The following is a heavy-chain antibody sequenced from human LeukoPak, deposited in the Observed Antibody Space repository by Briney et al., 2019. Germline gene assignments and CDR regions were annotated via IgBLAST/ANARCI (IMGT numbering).Heavy chain of an antibody. V-gene: IGHV3-20*04. CDR1: GFTFYDYG. Sequence: PGGSLRLSCAASGFTFYDYGMSWVRQAPGKGLEWVSGINWNGGSTGYADSVKGRFTISRDNSKNTLYLQMNSLRAEDTAVYYCAKDGLGYCSGGSCFALDYWGQGTLVTVSS. J-gene: IGHJ4*02. CDR2: INWNGGST. D-gene: IGHD2-15*01. CDR3: AKDGLGYCSGGSCFALDY.